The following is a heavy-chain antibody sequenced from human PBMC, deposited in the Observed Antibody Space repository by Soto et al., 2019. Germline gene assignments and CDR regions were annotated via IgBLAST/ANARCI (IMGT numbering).Heavy chain of an antibody. D-gene: IGHD1-7*01. CDR1: GGTFSSYA. J-gene: IGHJ5*02. CDR3: ARARYNWNYEQSGAKNWFDP. V-gene: IGHV1-69*01. CDR2: IIPIFGTA. Sequence: QVQLVQSGAEVKKPGSSVKVSCQASGGTFSSYAISWVRQAPGQGLEWMGGIIPIFGTANYAQKFQGRVTITADESTSTAYMELTSLRSEDTAVYYCARARYNWNYEQSGAKNWFDPWGQGTLVTVSS.